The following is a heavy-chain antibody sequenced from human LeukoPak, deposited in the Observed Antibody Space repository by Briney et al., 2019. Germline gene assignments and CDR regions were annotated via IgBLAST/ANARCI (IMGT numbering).Heavy chain of an antibody. J-gene: IGHJ6*03. D-gene: IGHD3-10*01. CDR1: GGSISSYY. CDR3: AGSYYYSYYSYYMDV. V-gene: IGHV4-59*01. CDR2: IYYSGST. Sequence: SETLSLTCTVSGGSISSYYWSWIRQPPGKGLEWLGYIYYSGSTNYNPSLKSRVTISVDTSKNQFSLKLSSVTAADTAVYYCAGSYYYSYYSYYMDVWGKGTTVTISS.